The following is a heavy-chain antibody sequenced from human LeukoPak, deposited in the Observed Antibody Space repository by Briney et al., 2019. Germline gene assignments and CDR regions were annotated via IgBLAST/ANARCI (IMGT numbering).Heavy chain of an antibody. CDR1: GVTFSSYS. J-gene: IGHJ4*02. V-gene: IGHV3-21*01. Sequence: GGSLRLSCAASGVTFSSYSMNWVRQAPGKGLEWVSSINSSSSYIYYADSVKGRFTISRDNAKNSLYLQMNSLRAEDTAVYYCAHNYDILTAQFDYWGQGTLVTVSS. D-gene: IGHD3-9*01. CDR3: AHNYDILTAQFDY. CDR2: INSSSSYI.